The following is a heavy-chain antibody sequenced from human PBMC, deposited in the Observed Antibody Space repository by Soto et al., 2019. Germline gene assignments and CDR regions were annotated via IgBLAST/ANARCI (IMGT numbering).Heavy chain of an antibody. D-gene: IGHD1-26*01. CDR3: ARDFLEGRPPFDY. Sequence: SETLSLTCAVYGGSFRGYYWSWIRQPPGKGLEWIGEINHSGSTNYNPSLKSRVTISVDTSKNQFSLKLSSVTAADTAVYYCARDFLEGRPPFDYWGQGTLVTVSS. V-gene: IGHV4-34*01. CDR2: INHSGST. J-gene: IGHJ4*02. CDR1: GGSFRGYY.